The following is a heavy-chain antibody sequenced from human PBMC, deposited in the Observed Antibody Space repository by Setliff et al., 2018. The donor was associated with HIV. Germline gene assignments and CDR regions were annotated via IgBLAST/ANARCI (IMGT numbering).Heavy chain of an antibody. D-gene: IGHD2-15*01. CDR3: ARAFCGGSCSGVYYFDT. CDR1: GYIFTTFG. CDR2: MNPNSGNT. J-gene: IGHJ4*02. Sequence: ASVKVSCKASGYIFTTFGFSWVRQAPGQGLEWVGWMNPNSGNTGFAQKFQGRLTMTRNTSIKTAYMELRRLTSEDTAIYYCARAFCGGSCSGVYYFDTWGQGTLVTVSS. V-gene: IGHV1-8*02.